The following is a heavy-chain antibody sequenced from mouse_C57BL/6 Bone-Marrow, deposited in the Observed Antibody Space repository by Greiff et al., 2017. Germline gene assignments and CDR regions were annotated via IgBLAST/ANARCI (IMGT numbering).Heavy chain of an antibody. J-gene: IGHJ3*01. CDR3: VRGDSSGSAWFAY. CDR1: GFSFNTYA. V-gene: IGHV10-1*01. Sequence: EVQLVESGGGLVQPKGSLKLSCAASGFSFNTYAMNWVRQAPGKGLEWVARIRSKSNNYATYYADSVKDRFTISRDYSESMLYLQMNNLKTEDTAMYYCVRGDSSGSAWFAYWGQGTLVTVSA. CDR2: IRSKSNNYAT. D-gene: IGHD3-2*02.